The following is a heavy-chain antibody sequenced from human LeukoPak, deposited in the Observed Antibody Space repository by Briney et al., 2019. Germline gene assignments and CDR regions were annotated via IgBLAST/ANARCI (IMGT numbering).Heavy chain of an antibody. D-gene: IGHD3-10*01. V-gene: IGHV3-23*01. J-gene: IGHJ4*02. CDR2: ISGSGGST. CDR3: AKDARVRGVITLDY. Sequence: GASLRLSCAASGFTFSSYAMSWVRQAPGKGLEWVSAISGSGGSTYYADSVKDRFTISRDNSKNTLYLQMNSLRAEDTAVYYCAKDARVRGVITLDYWGQGTLVTVSS. CDR1: GFTFSSYA.